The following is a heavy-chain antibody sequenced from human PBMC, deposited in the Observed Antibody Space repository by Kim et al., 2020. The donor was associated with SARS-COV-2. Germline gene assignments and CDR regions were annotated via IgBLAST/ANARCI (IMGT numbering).Heavy chain of an antibody. V-gene: IGHV3-23*01. CDR1: GFTFSSYA. D-gene: IGHD1-26*01. J-gene: IGHJ4*02. CDR2: VSGSGGST. CDR3: AKDHLFRVGATSDY. Sequence: GGSLRLSCAASGFTFSSYAMSWVRQAPGKGLEWVSAVSGSGGSTYYADSVKGRFTISRDNSKNTLYLQMNSLRAEDTAVYYCAKDHLFRVGATSDYWVPGTLFTVSS.